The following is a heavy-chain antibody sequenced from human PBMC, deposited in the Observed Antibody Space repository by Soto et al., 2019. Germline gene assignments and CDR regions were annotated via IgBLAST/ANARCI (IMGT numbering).Heavy chain of an antibody. J-gene: IGHJ4*02. Sequence: EVQLVESGGGVVRPGGSLRLSCAASGFTFDDYGMSWVRQVPGKGLEWVSGINWNSGSIGYADSVKGRFTISRDNAKNSLYLQMSHLRAEDTALYYCARVVGYSYGPFDYWGQGTLVTVSS. D-gene: IGHD5-18*01. CDR3: ARVVGYSYGPFDY. CDR1: GFTFDDYG. CDR2: INWNSGSI. V-gene: IGHV3-20*04.